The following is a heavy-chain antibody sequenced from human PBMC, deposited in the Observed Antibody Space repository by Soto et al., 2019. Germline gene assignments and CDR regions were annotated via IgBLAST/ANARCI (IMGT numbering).Heavy chain of an antibody. D-gene: IGHD4-17*01. J-gene: IGHJ4*02. CDR1: GGSFSSNSYS. Sequence: PSETLSLTCTVSGGSFSSNSYSWGWIRQSPGKGLEWIGHIHNSGSPYNNTSLKSRVTISADTSKNQFSLKLTSVTAADTAVYYCARGSTTEKVDSWGQGTLVAVSS. CDR2: IHNSGSP. CDR3: ARGSTTEKVDS. V-gene: IGHV4-30-4*08.